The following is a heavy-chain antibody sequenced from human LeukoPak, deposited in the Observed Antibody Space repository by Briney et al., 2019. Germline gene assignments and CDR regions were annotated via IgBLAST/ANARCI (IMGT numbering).Heavy chain of an antibody. CDR3: ARDYNFASDY. V-gene: IGHV3-48*02. CDR2: IRGSSNTI. CDR1: GFTFSSYS. Sequence: GGSLRLSCAVSGFTFSSYSVNWVRQAPGKGLEWVSYIRGSSNTIWYADSVKGRFTISIDNAKNSLYLQMNSLRDEDTAVYYCARDYNFASDYWGQGTLVTVSS. J-gene: IGHJ4*02. D-gene: IGHD1-1*01.